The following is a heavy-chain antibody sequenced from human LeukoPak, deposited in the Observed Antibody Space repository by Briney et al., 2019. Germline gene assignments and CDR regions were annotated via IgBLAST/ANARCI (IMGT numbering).Heavy chain of an antibody. CDR2: MNPNSGNT. Sequence: GASVKVSCKASGYTFTSYDINWVRQATGQGLEWMGWMNPNSGNTGYAQKFQGRVTITRNTSISTAYMELSSLRSEDTAVYYCARGRVEYYDFWISISKQDYYYYMDVWGKGTTVTVSS. CDR3: ARGRVEYYDFWISISKQDYYYYMDV. CDR1: GYTFTSYD. J-gene: IGHJ6*03. V-gene: IGHV1-8*03. D-gene: IGHD3-3*01.